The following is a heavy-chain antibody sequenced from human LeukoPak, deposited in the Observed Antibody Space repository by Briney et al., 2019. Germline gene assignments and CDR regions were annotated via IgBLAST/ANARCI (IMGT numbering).Heavy chain of an antibody. D-gene: IGHD4-17*01. CDR2: LNPYSGGT. Sequence: ASVKVSCKASGYTFTDYHIHWVRQAPGQGLEWMGWLNPYSGGTNYVQKFQGRVTMTRDTSISTGYMELSRLTSDDTAVYYCARVYDYGDYAGYWGQGTLVTVPS. CDR3: ARVYDYGDYAGY. V-gene: IGHV1-2*02. J-gene: IGHJ4*02. CDR1: GYTFTDYH.